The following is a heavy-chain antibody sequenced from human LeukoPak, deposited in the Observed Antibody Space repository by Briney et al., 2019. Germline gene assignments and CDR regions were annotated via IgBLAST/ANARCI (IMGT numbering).Heavy chain of an antibody. Sequence: PSETLSLTCTVSGGSFSSSDYYWGWIRQPPGKGLEWIGTIYYSGYTYYNPSLKSRVTISADTSKNQFSLKLSSVTAADTAVYYCARGDSSSPCYTDYWGQGILVTVSS. CDR3: ARGDSSSPCYTDY. CDR2: IYYSGYT. V-gene: IGHV4-39*07. CDR1: GGSFSSSDYY. D-gene: IGHD6-6*01. J-gene: IGHJ4*02.